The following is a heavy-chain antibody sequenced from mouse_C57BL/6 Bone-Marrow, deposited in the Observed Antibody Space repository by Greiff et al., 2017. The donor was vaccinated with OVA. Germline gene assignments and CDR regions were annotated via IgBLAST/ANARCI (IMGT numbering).Heavy chain of an antibody. Sequence: QVQLQQSGAELARPGASVKLSCTASGYTFTSYTMHWVKQRPGQGLEWIGYINPSSGYTKYNQKFKDKATLTADKSSSTAYMQLSSLTSEDSAVYYCARSLANPYAMDYGGQGTTVTVSS. CDR2: INPSSGYT. V-gene: IGHV1-4*01. J-gene: IGHJ4*01. CDR1: GYTFTSYT. D-gene: IGHD1-2*01. CDR3: ARSLANPYAMDY.